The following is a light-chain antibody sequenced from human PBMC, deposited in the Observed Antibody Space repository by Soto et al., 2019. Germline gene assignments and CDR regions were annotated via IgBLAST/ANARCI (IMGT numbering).Light chain of an antibody. V-gene: IGLV2-14*03. CDR1: SSDVGGYNY. J-gene: IGLJ1*01. Sequence: QSALTQPASVSGSPGQSITISCTGTSSDVGGYNYDSWYQQHPGKAPKLMIYHVSNRPSGVSNRFSGSKSGNTASLTISGLQAEDEADYYCSSYASSSTLYVFGAGTKVTVL. CDR3: SSYASSSTLYV. CDR2: HVS.